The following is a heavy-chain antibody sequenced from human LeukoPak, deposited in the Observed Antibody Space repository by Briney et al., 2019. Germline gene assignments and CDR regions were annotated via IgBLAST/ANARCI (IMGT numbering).Heavy chain of an antibody. CDR2: IYTSGST. V-gene: IGHV4-61*02. Sequence: SQTLSLTCTVSGGSISSGSYYWSWIRQPAGKGLEWIGRIYTSGSTNYNPSLKSRVTISVDTSKNQFSLKLSSVTAADTAVYYCARDIRYCSGGSCYSRAFDIWGQGTMVTVSS. J-gene: IGHJ3*02. CDR1: GGSISSGSYY. CDR3: ARDIRYCSGGSCYSRAFDI. D-gene: IGHD2-15*01.